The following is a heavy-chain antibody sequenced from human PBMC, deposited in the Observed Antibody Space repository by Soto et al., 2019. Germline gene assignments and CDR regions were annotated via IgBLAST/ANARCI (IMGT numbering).Heavy chain of an antibody. CDR3: TTDFLVLLWFGELYYGMDV. CDR2: IKSKTDGGTT. Sequence: GGSLRLSCAASGFTFSNAWMNWVRQAPGKGLEWVGRIKSKTDGGTTDYAAPVKGRFTISRDDSKNTLYLQMNSLKTEDTAVYYCTTDFLVLLWFGELYYGMDVWGQGTTVTVSS. CDR1: GFTFSNAW. V-gene: IGHV3-15*07. J-gene: IGHJ6*02. D-gene: IGHD3-10*01.